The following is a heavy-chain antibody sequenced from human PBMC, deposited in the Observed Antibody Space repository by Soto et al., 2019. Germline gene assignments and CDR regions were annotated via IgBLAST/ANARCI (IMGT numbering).Heavy chain of an antibody. CDR1: GYTFTSYG. Sequence: QVQLVQSGAEVEKPGASVNISCKASGYTFTSYGISWVRQAPGQGLEWMGWISAYNGNTNYAQKLQGRVTMTTDTSTSTAYMELRSLRSDDTAVYYCARRQNYYDSSGPFDPWGQGTLVTVSS. CDR3: ARRQNYYDSSGPFDP. D-gene: IGHD3-22*01. J-gene: IGHJ5*02. CDR2: ISAYNGNT. V-gene: IGHV1-18*04.